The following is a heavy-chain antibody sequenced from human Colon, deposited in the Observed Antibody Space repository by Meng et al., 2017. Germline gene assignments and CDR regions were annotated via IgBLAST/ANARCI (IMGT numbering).Heavy chain of an antibody. V-gene: IGHV3-33*01. CDR3: ARELLWFGEQNDAFDI. CDR1: GFTFSSYG. D-gene: IGHD3-10*01. Sequence: GESLKISCAASGFTFSSYGMHWVRQAPGKGLEWVAVIWYDGSNKYYADSVKGRFTISRDNSKNTLYLQMNSLSAEDTAVYYCARELLWFGEQNDAFDIWGQGTMVTVSS. CDR2: IWYDGSNK. J-gene: IGHJ3*02.